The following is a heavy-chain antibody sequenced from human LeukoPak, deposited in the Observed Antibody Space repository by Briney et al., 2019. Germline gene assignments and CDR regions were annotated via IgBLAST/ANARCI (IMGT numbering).Heavy chain of an antibody. CDR1: GGSFSNYY. CDR3: ASDYSSSWYTY. CDR2: INHSGDT. D-gene: IGHD6-13*01. Sequence: SETLSLTCAVYGGSFSNYYWSWIRQPPGKGLEWIGEINHSGDTTYNPSLKSRVTISVDTSKNQFSLKLSSVTAADTAVYYCASDYSSSWYTYWGQGTLVTVSS. V-gene: IGHV4-34*01. J-gene: IGHJ4*02.